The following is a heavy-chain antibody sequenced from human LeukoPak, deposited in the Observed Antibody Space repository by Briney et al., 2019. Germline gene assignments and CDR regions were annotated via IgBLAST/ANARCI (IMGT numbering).Heavy chain of an antibody. CDR3: AKDRESPLLWFGRHRVQLDY. V-gene: IGHV3-23*01. J-gene: IGHJ4*02. Sequence: GGSLRLSCAASGFTFSSYAMSWVRQAPGKGLEWVSAISGSGGSTYYADSVKGRFTISRDNSKNTLYLQMNSLRAEDTAVYYCAKDRESPLLWFGRHRVQLDYWGQGTLVTVSS. D-gene: IGHD3-10*01. CDR2: ISGSGGST. CDR1: GFTFSSYA.